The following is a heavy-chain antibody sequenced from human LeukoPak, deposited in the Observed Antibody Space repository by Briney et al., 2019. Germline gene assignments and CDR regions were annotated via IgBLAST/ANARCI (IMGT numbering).Heavy chain of an antibody. CDR3: ARDGYNWNYYGMDV. D-gene: IGHD1-20*01. CDR2: ISSSSSYI. J-gene: IGHJ6*02. Sequence: GGSLRLSCAASGFTFSSYSMNWVRQAPGKGLEWVSSISSSSSYIYYADSAKGRFTISRDNAKNSLYLQMNSLRAEDTAVYYCARDGYNWNYYGMDVWGQGTTVTVSS. CDR1: GFTFSSYS. V-gene: IGHV3-21*01.